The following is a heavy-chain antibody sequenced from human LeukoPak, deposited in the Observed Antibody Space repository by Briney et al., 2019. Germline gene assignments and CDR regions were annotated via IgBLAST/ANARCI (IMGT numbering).Heavy chain of an antibody. CDR3: ARASAGYFDWLSEYYFDY. CDR1: GYCISSGYY. D-gene: IGHD3-9*01. CDR2: IYHSGST. V-gene: IGHV4-38-2*02. J-gene: IGHJ4*02. Sequence: SETLSLTCTVSGYCISSGYYWGWIRQPPGKGLEWIGSIYHSGSTYYNPSLKSRVTISVDTSKNQFSLKLSSVTAADTAVYYCARASAGYFDWLSEYYFDYWGQGTLVTVSS.